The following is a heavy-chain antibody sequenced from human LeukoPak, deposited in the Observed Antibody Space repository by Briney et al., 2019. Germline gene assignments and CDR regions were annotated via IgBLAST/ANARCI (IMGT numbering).Heavy chain of an antibody. J-gene: IGHJ5*01. CDR3: ARIAIPGRHYFDP. D-gene: IGHD6-13*01. Sequence: ASVKVSCKASGYTFTDYYMHWVRQAPGQGLEWMGWINPNSGGTDYAQEFRGRVTMTRDTSISTAYMELSRLRSDDTAVYYCARIAIPGRHYFDPWGQGTLVTVSS. CDR1: GYTFTDYY. CDR2: INPNSGGT. V-gene: IGHV1-2*02.